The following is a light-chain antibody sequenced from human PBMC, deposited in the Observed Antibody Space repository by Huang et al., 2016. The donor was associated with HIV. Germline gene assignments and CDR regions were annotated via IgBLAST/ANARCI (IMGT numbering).Light chain of an antibody. J-gene: IGKJ2*01. CDR2: GAA. Sequence: ELVMTQSPATLSLSPGERATLSCRASQSVSSNLAWYQQKPGQAPRLFIDGAATRATGITARFSGSGSGTEFTLTISSLQSEDFAVYYCQQYNDWPYTFGQGTKLEIK. V-gene: IGKV3D-15*01. CDR3: QQYNDWPYT. CDR1: QSVSSN.